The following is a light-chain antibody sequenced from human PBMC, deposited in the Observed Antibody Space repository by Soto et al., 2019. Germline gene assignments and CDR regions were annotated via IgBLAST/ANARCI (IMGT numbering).Light chain of an antibody. J-gene: IGKJ2*01. CDR1: QSVKNNF. Sequence: EIVLTQSPGTLSLSPGERATLSCRVSQSVKNNFLAWYQQRPGQAPRLLIYAASGMATAFPDRFSASGSGTYLTLTISRLESEDFAVYYCQQYGISPYTFGPGTKLEIK. V-gene: IGKV3-20*01. CDR3: QQYGISPYT. CDR2: AAS.